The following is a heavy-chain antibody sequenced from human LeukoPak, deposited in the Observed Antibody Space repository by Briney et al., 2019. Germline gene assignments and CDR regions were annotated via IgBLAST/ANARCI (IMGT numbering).Heavy chain of an antibody. CDR3: AKVGSQNCGGDCYSRWFDP. V-gene: IGHV3-23*01. J-gene: IGHJ5*02. D-gene: IGHD2-21*01. Sequence: GGSLRLSCAASGFTFSSYAMTWVRQAPGKGLEWVSSISGSGDYTYYADSVKGRFTISRDNSKNTRCLQMNSMRAEDTAVYYCAKVGSQNCGGDCYSRWFDPWGQGILVTVSS. CDR2: ISGSGDYT. CDR1: GFTFSSYA.